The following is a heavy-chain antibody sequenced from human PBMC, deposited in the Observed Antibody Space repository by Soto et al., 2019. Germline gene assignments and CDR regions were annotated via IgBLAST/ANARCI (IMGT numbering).Heavy chain of an antibody. V-gene: IGHV2-5*01. Sequence: SGPTLVNPTQTLTLTCTFSGFSLSTSGVGVGRIRQPPGKALEWLTLIYWNDDKRYSPSLKSRLTITKDTPKNQVVLTMTNMDPVDTATYYCAHRYNWNLHDAFDIWGQGTMVTVSS. CDR3: AHRYNWNLHDAFDI. CDR1: GFSLSTSGVG. CDR2: IYWNDDK. J-gene: IGHJ3*02. D-gene: IGHD1-7*01.